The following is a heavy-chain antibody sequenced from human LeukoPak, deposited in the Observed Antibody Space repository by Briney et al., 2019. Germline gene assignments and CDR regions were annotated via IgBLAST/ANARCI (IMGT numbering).Heavy chain of an antibody. CDR3: ARGEYDILTGYYREIDY. D-gene: IGHD3-9*01. CDR1: GFTFSSYA. J-gene: IGHJ4*02. Sequence: GGSLRLSYAASGFTFSSYAMHWVRQAPGKGLEWVAVISYDGSNKYYADSVKGRFTISRDNSKNTLYLQMNSLRAEDTAVYYCARGEYDILTGYYREIDYWGQGTLVTVSS. V-gene: IGHV3-30*01. CDR2: ISYDGSNK.